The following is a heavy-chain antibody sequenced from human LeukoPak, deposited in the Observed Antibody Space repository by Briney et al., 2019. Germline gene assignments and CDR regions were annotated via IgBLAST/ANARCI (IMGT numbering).Heavy chain of an antibody. J-gene: IGHJ4*02. D-gene: IGHD6-19*01. V-gene: IGHV1-69*04. CDR2: IIPILGIA. Sequence: SVKVSCKASGGTFSSYAISWVRQAPGQGLEWMGRIIPILGIANYAQKFQGGVTITADKSTSTAYMELSSLRSEDTAVYYCARDGSRWLVLSYWGQGTLVTVSS. CDR3: ARDGSRWLVLSY. CDR1: GGTFSSYA.